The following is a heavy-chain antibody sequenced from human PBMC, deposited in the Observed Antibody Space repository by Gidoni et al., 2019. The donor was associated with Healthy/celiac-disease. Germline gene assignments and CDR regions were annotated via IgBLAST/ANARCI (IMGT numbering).Heavy chain of an antibody. CDR3: ARDRGDGYKEIAFDI. V-gene: IGHV4-31*03. CDR1: GGSISSGGYY. J-gene: IGHJ3*02. Sequence: QVQLQESGPGLVKPSQTLSLPCTVSGGSISSGGYYWSWIRQHPGKGLEWIGYIYYSGSTYYNPSLKSRVTISVDTSKNQFSLKLSSVTAADTAVYYCARDRGDGYKEIAFDIWGQGTMVTVSA. D-gene: IGHD5-12*01. CDR2: IYYSGST.